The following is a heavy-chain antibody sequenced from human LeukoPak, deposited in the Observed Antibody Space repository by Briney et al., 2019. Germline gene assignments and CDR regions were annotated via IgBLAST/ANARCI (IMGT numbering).Heavy chain of an antibody. Sequence: GGSLRLSCAASGFTFSSYWMSWVRQAPGKGLGWVANIKQEGSEKYYVDSVKGRFTISRDNAKNSLYLQMNSLRAEDTAVYYCARDFSTYYYDSSGYKHFDYWGQGTLVTVSS. CDR3: ARDFSTYYYDSSGYKHFDY. D-gene: IGHD3-22*01. V-gene: IGHV3-7*01. J-gene: IGHJ4*02. CDR2: IKQEGSEK. CDR1: GFTFSSYW.